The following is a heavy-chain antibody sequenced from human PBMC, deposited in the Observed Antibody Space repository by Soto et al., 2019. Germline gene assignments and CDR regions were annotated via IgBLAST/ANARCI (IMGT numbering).Heavy chain of an antibody. Sequence: ESLKVSCKASGYSFGNYWIGWVRQMPGKGLEWMGIIYPDDSDTRYDPSFEGQVTISADKSSTTAYLQWSSLKASDTARYFCARSLYYFWSGFKSLASSVNSFGDVMAVCGQGSTVIGSS. J-gene: IGHJ6*02. CDR1: GYSFGNYW. V-gene: IGHV5-51*01. CDR2: IYPDDSDT. CDR3: ARSLYYFWSGFKSLASSVNSFGDVMAV. D-gene: IGHD3-3*01.